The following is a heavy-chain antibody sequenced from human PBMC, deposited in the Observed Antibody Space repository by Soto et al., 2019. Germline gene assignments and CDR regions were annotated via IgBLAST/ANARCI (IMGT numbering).Heavy chain of an antibody. CDR2: IYYSGTT. D-gene: IGHD3-3*02. CDR1: GGSISRADFY. J-gene: IGHJ4*02. V-gene: IGHV4-31*03. CDR3: ARYGSISIDY. Sequence: SETLSLTCTVSGGSISRADFYWTWIRQHPERGLEWIGYIYYSGTTYYNPSLKSRVTISVDTSKNQFSLKLSSVTAADTAIYYCARYGSISIDYWGQGTLVTVSS.